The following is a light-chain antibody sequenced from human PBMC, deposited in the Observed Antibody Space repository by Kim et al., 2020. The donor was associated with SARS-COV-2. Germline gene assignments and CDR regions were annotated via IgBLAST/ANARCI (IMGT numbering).Light chain of an antibody. CDR1: QSVSSN. J-gene: IGKJ1*01. V-gene: IGKV3-15*01. Sequence: EIVMTQSPATLSVSPGERATLSCRASQSVSSNLAWYQQKPGQAPRLLMYGASTRATGIPARFSGSGSGTEFTLTISSLQSEDFAVYYWQQYDNWPPWTFGQGTKVDIK. CDR2: GAS. CDR3: QQYDNWPPWT.